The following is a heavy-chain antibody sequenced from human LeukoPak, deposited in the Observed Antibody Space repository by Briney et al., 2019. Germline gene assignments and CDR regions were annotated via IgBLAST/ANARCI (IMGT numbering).Heavy chain of an antibody. D-gene: IGHD3-10*01. CDR1: GFTFSSYW. J-gene: IGHJ4*02. V-gene: IGHV3-7*01. Sequence: GGSLRLSCAASGFTFSSYWMSWVRQAPGKGLEWVANIKRDGSEKYYVDSVKGRFTISRDNAKNSLYLQMNSLRAEDTAVYYCARDRIWFGELSGVDYWGQGTLVTVSS. CDR3: ARDRIWFGELSGVDY. CDR2: IKRDGSEK.